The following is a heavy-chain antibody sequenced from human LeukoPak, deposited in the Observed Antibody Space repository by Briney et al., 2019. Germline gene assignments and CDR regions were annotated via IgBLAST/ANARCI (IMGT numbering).Heavy chain of an antibody. CDR3: ARDGSLDY. CDR1: GYTFTGYY. J-gene: IGHJ4*02. Sequence: GASVKVSCKASGYTFTGYYMHWVRQAPGQGLEWMGWINPSSDGTNYAQKFQGRVTLTRDTSNSTAYMELSRLRSDDTAVYYCARDGSLDYWGQGTLVTVSS. V-gene: IGHV1-2*02. CDR2: INPSSDGT. D-gene: IGHD1-1*01.